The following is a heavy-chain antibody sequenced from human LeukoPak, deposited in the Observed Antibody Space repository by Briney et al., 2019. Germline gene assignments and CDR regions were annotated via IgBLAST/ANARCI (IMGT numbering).Heavy chain of an antibody. D-gene: IGHD2-2*01. CDR2: IIPIFGTA. J-gene: IGHJ4*02. CDR1: GGTFSSYA. CDR3: ARDGGRGYCSSTSCLYFDY. Sequence: GASVKVSCKASGGTFSSYAISWVRQAPGQGLEWMGGIIPIFGTANYAQKFQGRVTITADESTSTAYMELSSLRSEDTAVYYCARDGGRGYCSSTSCLYFDYWGQGTLVTVSS. V-gene: IGHV1-69*01.